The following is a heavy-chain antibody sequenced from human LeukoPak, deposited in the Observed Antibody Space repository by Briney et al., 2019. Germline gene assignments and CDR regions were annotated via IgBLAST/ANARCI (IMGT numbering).Heavy chain of an antibody. J-gene: IGHJ4*02. Sequence: GGSLRLSCAASGFTFSSYAMSWVRQAPGKGLEWVSTTSGIGAGTYYADSVRGRFTISRDSAKNTLYLQMDSLRAEDTAVYYCAKDSRDWTYFDFWGQGTLVTVSS. V-gene: IGHV3-23*01. CDR2: TSGIGAGT. CDR3: AKDSRDWTYFDF. D-gene: IGHD3/OR15-3a*01. CDR1: GFTFSSYA.